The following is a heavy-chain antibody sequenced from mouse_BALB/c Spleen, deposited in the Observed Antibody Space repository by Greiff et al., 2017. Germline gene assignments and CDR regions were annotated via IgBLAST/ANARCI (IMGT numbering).Heavy chain of an antibody. D-gene: IGHD2-5*01. CDR3: ARRSNYHYAMDY. CDR1: GFTFTDYY. CDR2: IRNKANGYTT. V-gene: IGHV7-3*02. Sequence: DVKLVESGGGLVQPGGSLRLSCATSGFTFTDYYMSWVRQPPGKALEWLGFIRNKANGYTTEYSASVKGRFTISRDNSQSILYLQMNTLRAEDSATYYCARRSNYHYAMDYWGQGTSVTVSS. J-gene: IGHJ4*01.